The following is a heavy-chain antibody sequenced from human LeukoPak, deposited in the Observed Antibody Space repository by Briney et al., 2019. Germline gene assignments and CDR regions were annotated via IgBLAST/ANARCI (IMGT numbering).Heavy chain of an antibody. CDR1: GGTFSSYA. J-gene: IGHJ5*02. CDR3: ARDLDIVVVPVGGWFDP. V-gene: IGHV1-69*05. D-gene: IGHD2-2*01. Sequence: GASVKVSCKASGGTFSSYAISWVRQAPGQGLEWMGGIIPIFGTANYAQKFQGRVTITTDESTSTAYMELRSLRSDDTAVYYCARDLDIVVVPVGGWFDPWGQGTLVTVSS. CDR2: IIPIFGTA.